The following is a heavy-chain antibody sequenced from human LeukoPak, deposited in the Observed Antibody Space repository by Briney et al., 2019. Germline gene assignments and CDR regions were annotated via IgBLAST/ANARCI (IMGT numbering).Heavy chain of an antibody. D-gene: IGHD5-12*01. Sequence: ASVKVSCKVSGYTFTSYGISWVRQAPGQGLEWMGWISAYNGNTNYAQKLQGRVTMTTDTSTSIDYMELRSLRSDDTAVYYCARDRQGDRRRDGYNLFGYWGQGTLVTVSS. CDR1: GYTFTSYG. CDR2: ISAYNGNT. CDR3: ARDRQGDRRRDGYNLFGY. J-gene: IGHJ4*02. V-gene: IGHV1-18*01.